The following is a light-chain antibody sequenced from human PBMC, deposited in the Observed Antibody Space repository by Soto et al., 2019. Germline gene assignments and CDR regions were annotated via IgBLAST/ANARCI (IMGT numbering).Light chain of an antibody. CDR2: DVT. CDR1: SSDVGGYDY. V-gene: IGLV2-14*03. Sequence: QAVVTQPASVSGSPGQSITISCTGTSSDVGGYDYVSWYQQHPGKAPKLIIYDVTRRPSGVSNRFSGSKSGNTASLAISGLQAEDEADYFCSSCTTSTTYVVFGGGTKVTVL. CDR3: SSCTTSTTYVV. J-gene: IGLJ2*01.